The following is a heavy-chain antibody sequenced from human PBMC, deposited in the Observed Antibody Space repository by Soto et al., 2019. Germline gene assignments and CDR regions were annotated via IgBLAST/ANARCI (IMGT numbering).Heavy chain of an antibody. J-gene: IGHJ4*02. D-gene: IGHD6-19*01. CDR2: IYYSGST. Sequence: QLQLQESGPGLVKPSETLSLTCTVSGGSISSSSYYWGWIRQPPGKGLEWIGSIYYSGSTYYNPSLQSRINISVNTSKNQFSPKLSSVTAADTAVYYCAAREYSSGWYDTFDYWGQGTLVTVSS. V-gene: IGHV4-39*01. CDR3: AAREYSSGWYDTFDY. CDR1: GGSISSSSYY.